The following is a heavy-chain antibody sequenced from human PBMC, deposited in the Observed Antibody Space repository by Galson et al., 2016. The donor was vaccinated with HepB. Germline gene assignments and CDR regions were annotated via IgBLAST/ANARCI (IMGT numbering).Heavy chain of an antibody. V-gene: IGHV4-39*07. CDR2: IHYSGSI. J-gene: IGHJ3*02. D-gene: IGHD3-9*01. CDR1: GGSISSSAY. CDR3: ARVKGVLRYFDWQEWGGAFDI. Sequence: ETLSLTCSVSGGSISSSAYWGWIRQPPGKGLEWIANIHYSGSIDYKSSLKRRVTISLDKFKNQFSLKLSSVTAADPAVYYCARVKGVLRYFDWQEWGGAFDIWGQGTMVTVSS.